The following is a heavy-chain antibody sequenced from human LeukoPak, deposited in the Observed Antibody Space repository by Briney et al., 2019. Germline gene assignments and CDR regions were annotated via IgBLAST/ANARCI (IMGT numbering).Heavy chain of an antibody. V-gene: IGHV1-2*02. CDR2: INPNNGGT. Sequence: ASVKVSCEASGYTFTGYYMHWVRQAPGQGLEWMGWINPNNGGTHYAQKFQGRVTMTRDTSISTAYMELRRLTSDGTAVYYCARGRGTTSSNFDYWGQGTLVTVP. D-gene: IGHD2-2*01. CDR1: GYTFTGYY. J-gene: IGHJ4*02. CDR3: ARGRGTTSSNFDY.